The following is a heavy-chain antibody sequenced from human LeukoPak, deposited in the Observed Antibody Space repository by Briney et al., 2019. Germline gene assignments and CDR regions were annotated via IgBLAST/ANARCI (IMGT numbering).Heavy chain of an antibody. V-gene: IGHV3-30*18. Sequence: PGGSLRLSCAASGFTFSSYGMYWVRQAPGKGLEWVAVISYDGSNKYYADSVKGRFTISRDNSKNTLYLQMNSLRAEDTAVYYCAKVGLVYYGSGSATYFDYWGQGTLVTVSS. CDR3: AKVGLVYYGSGSATYFDY. D-gene: IGHD3-10*01. J-gene: IGHJ4*02. CDR2: ISYDGSNK. CDR1: GFTFSSYG.